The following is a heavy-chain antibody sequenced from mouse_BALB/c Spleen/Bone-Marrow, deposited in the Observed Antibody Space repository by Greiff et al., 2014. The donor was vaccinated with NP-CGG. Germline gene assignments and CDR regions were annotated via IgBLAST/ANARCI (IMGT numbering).Heavy chain of an antibody. J-gene: IGHJ2*01. CDR2: IDPYYGGT. Sequence: VQLQQSGPELEKPGASVKISCKASGYSFTGYNMNWVKQSNGKSLEWIGNIDPYYGGTSYNQKFKGKAALTVDKSSSTAYMQLKSLTSEDSAVYYCARRGSITTVVEGYFDYWGQGTTLTVSS. CDR1: GYSFTGYN. CDR3: ARRGSITTVVEGYFDY. V-gene: IGHV1-39*01. D-gene: IGHD1-1*01.